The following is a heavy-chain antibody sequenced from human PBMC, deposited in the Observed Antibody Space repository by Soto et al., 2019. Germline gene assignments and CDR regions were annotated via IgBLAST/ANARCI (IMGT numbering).Heavy chain of an antibody. Sequence: QVQLVQSGAEVKKPGASVTVSCTASGYTFSTYGIHWVRQAPGQRLEWMGWINAGNGNTKYSGTFQGRVTFTRDASASTAYMELSSLRSEDTAVYYCARVGSGFSSPWYYFDHWGQGTLVTVSS. CDR2: INAGNGNT. CDR3: ARVGSGFSSPWYYFDH. V-gene: IGHV1-3*01. J-gene: IGHJ4*02. CDR1: GYTFSTYG. D-gene: IGHD6-13*01.